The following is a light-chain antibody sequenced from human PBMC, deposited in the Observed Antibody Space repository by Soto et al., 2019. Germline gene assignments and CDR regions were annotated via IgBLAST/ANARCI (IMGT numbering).Light chain of an antibody. Sequence: DIQMTHSPSSLSASVGDRVTITCRASQSISSYLNWYQQKPGKAPKLLIYAASSLQSGVPSRFSGSGSGTDFTLTISSLQPEDFATYYCQQSYSTPQTFGQGTKADIK. V-gene: IGKV1-39*01. CDR2: AAS. CDR1: QSISSY. J-gene: IGKJ1*01. CDR3: QQSYSTPQT.